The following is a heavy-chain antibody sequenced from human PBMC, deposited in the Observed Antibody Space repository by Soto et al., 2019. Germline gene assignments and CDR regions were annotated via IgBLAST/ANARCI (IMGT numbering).Heavy chain of an antibody. Sequence: PGGSLRLSCAASGFTLSNYDMNWVRQAPGKGLEWVSHISSDGSSIYYTDSVKGRFTISRDNARNSLSLQMNSLTVEDTALYYSAIEVECWGCWKDGMYVWGQGTTVTVSS. CDR2: ISSDGSSI. CDR3: AIEVECWGCWKDGMYV. J-gene: IGHJ6*02. CDR1: GFTLSNYD. D-gene: IGHD3-16*01. V-gene: IGHV3-48*03.